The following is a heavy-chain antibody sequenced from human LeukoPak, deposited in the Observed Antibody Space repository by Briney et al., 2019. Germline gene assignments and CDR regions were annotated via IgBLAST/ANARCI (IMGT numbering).Heavy chain of an antibody. J-gene: IGHJ4*02. CDR1: GGSFSGYY. CDR2: INHSGST. Sequence: SETLSLTCAVYGGSFSGYYWSWIRQPPGKGLEWIGEINHSGSTNYNPSLKSRVTISVDTSKNQFSLKLSSVTAADTAVYYCARVGEYYYDSSGYDYWGQGTLVTVSS. D-gene: IGHD3-22*01. CDR3: ARVGEYYYDSSGYDY. V-gene: IGHV4-34*01.